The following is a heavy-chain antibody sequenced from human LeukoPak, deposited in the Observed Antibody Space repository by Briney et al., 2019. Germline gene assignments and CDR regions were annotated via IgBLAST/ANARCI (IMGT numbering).Heavy chain of an antibody. Sequence: GGSLRLSCAASGFTFSSYWMSWVRQAPGKGLEWVANIKQDGSEKYYVDSVKGRFTISRDNAKNSLYLQMNSLRAEDTAVYYCARVDYGDYENFDYWGRGTLVTVSS. D-gene: IGHD4-17*01. CDR1: GFTFSSYW. CDR3: ARVDYGDYENFDY. V-gene: IGHV3-7*01. CDR2: IKQDGSEK. J-gene: IGHJ4*02.